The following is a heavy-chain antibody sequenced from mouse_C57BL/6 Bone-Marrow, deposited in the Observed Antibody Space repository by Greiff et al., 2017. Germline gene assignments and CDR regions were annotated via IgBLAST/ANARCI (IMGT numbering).Heavy chain of an antibody. Sequence: EVQLQQSGPELVKPGASVKISCKASGYSFTGYYMNWVKQSPEKSLEWIGAITPSTGGTTYNQKFKAKATLTVDKSSSTAYMQLKSLTSEDSAVYYCARFYDYGFYAMDYWGQGTSVTVSS. D-gene: IGHD1-1*01. J-gene: IGHJ4*01. CDR3: ARFYDYGFYAMDY. CDR1: GYSFTGYY. CDR2: ITPSTGGT. V-gene: IGHV1-42*01.